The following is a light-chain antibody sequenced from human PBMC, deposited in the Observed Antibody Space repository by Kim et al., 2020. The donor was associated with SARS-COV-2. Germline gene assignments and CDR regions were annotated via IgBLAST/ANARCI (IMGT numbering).Light chain of an antibody. CDR1: SSDVGDFNY. CDR3: SSHTSSSTHVV. J-gene: IGLJ2*01. V-gene: IGLV2-14*03. Sequence: QSITFSCTGTSSDVGDFNYVSWYQQHPGKAPNLMIYDVSNRPSGVSNRFSGSKSGNTASLTISGLQAADEADYYCSSHTSSSTHVVFGGGTKLTVL. CDR2: DVS.